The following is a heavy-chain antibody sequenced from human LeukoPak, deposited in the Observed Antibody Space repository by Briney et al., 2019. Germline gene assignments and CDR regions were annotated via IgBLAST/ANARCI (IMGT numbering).Heavy chain of an antibody. CDR2: IRNKRDGGTA. CDR3: TRLNARDASDA. J-gene: IGHJ3*01. V-gene: IGHV3-15*01. Sequence: SGGSLRLSCGASGFISANDWMSWVRQAPGRGLEWVGRIRNKRDGGTADYAAPVKGRITISRDDSTNTLYLQINSLKTEDTGIYFCTRLNARDASDAWGQGTIVTVSS. D-gene: IGHD2-8*01. CDR1: GFISANDW.